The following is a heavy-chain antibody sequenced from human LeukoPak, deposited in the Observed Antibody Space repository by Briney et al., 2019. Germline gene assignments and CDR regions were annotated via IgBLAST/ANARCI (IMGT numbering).Heavy chain of an antibody. CDR3: AREHYDSSGYPVYYYYGMDV. Sequence: WASVKVSCKASGYTFTSYGISWVRQAPGQGLEWMGWISAYNGNTNYAQKLQGRVTMTTDTSTSTAYMELRSLRSDDTAVFYCAREHYDSSGYPVYYYYGMDVWGQGTTVTVSS. CDR1: GYTFTSYG. D-gene: IGHD3-22*01. V-gene: IGHV1-18*01. CDR2: ISAYNGNT. J-gene: IGHJ6*02.